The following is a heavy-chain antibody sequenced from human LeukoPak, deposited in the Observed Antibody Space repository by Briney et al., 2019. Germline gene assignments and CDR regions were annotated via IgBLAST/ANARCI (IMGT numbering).Heavy chain of an antibody. CDR3: ARHEYSGSYYGLSWFDP. Sequence: KPSETLSLTCTVSGGSINSSGYYWGWIRQPPGKGLALIASIYYSGSTYYKPSPKSRVTISVDTSKNQLSLKLSSLTAADTAVYYCARHEYSGSYYGLSWFDPWGQGTLVTVSS. D-gene: IGHD1-26*01. CDR1: GGSINSSGYY. CDR2: IYYSGST. J-gene: IGHJ5*02. V-gene: IGHV4-39*01.